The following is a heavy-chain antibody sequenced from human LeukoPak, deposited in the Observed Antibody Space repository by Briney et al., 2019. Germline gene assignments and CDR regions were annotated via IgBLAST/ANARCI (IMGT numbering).Heavy chain of an antibody. CDR3: AGSPESSGWYGVIYFDY. V-gene: IGHV5-51*01. CDR2: IYPGDSDT. Sequence: GESLKISCKGSGYNFINHWIGWVRQMPGKGLEWMGIIYPGDSDTRYSPSFQGQVTIAVDKSISTAYLQWSSLKASDTAMYYCAGSPESSGWYGVIYFDYWGQGALVTVSS. D-gene: IGHD6-19*01. CDR1: GYNFINHW. J-gene: IGHJ4*02.